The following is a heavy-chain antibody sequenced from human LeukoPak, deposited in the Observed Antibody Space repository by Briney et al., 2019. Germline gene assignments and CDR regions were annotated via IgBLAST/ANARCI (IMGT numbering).Heavy chain of an antibody. D-gene: IGHD2-15*01. J-gene: IGHJ4*02. CDR3: ARVDLGYCSGGSYSSFDY. V-gene: IGHV4-30-4*01. CDR1: GGSISSGDYY. Sequence: SETLSLTCTVSGGSISSGDYYWSWIRQPPGKGLEWIGYFYYSGSTYYNPSLKSRVTISVDTSKNQFSLKLSSVTAADTAVYYCARVDLGYCSGGSYSSFDYWGQGTLVTASS. CDR2: FYYSGST.